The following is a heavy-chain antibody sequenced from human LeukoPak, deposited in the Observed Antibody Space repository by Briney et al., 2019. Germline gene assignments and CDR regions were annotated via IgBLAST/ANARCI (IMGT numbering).Heavy chain of an antibody. D-gene: IGHD3-22*01. CDR1: GYTFTSNY. Sequence: ASVKVSCKAFGYTFTSNYMHWVRQAPGQGPEWMGVISPSGGSTTYAQKFQGRVTLTRDMSTSTAYMELRSLRSDDTAVYYCARTGRDYYDSSGYEYWGQGTLVTVSS. CDR2: ISPSGGST. CDR3: ARTGRDYYDSSGYEY. V-gene: IGHV1-46*01. J-gene: IGHJ4*02.